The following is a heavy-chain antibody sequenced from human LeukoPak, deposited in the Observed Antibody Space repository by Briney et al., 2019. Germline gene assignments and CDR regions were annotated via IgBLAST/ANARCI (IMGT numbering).Heavy chain of an antibody. CDR2: INRSGGDS. CDR1: GSIFNNFP. CDR3: ARLRWEITHYWYLAM. J-gene: IGHJ2*01. D-gene: IGHD4-23*01. V-gene: IGHV3-23*01. Sequence: PGGSLILSCASSGSIFNNFPMSWVRQAPGEGLECVAAINRSGGDSYFADSVRRRFTISRDNSKKTLYLQMDSLRVEDTAVYYCARLRWEITHYWYLAMWGRGALVTVSS.